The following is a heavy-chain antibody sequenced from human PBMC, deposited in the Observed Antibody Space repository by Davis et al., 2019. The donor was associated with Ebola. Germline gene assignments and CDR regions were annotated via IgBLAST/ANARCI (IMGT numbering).Heavy chain of an antibody. CDR1: GYTFTSYA. CDR3: AREGPYYYDSSGSFDY. Sequence: AASVKVSCKASGYTFTSYAMHWVRQAPGQRLEWMGWINAGNGNTKYSQKFQGRVTITRDTSASTAYMELRSLRSDDTAVYYCAREGPYYYDSSGSFDYWGQGTLVTVSS. J-gene: IGHJ4*02. V-gene: IGHV1-3*01. D-gene: IGHD3-22*01. CDR2: INAGNGNT.